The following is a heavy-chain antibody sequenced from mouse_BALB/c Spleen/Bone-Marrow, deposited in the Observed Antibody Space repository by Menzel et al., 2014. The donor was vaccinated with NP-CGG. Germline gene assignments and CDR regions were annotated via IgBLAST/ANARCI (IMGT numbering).Heavy chain of an antibody. Sequence: LVKPGXSVKLSCTASGFNIKDTYMHWVKQRPEQGLEWIGRIDPANGNTKYDPKFQGKATITADTSSNTAYLQLSSLTSEDTAVYYCARRAARATGFAYWGQGTLVTVSA. J-gene: IGHJ3*01. CDR2: IDPANGNT. CDR1: GFNIKDTY. D-gene: IGHD3-1*01. CDR3: ARRAARATGFAY. V-gene: IGHV14-3*02.